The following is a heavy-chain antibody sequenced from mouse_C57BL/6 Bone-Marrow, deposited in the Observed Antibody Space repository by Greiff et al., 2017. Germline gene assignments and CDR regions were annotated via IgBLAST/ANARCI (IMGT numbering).Heavy chain of an antibody. V-gene: IGHV11-2*01. CDR1: GFTIRGFC. CDR2: INPDGSAI. D-gene: IGHD2-1*01. J-gene: IGHJ1*03. CDR3: MGYGNYGYFDV. Sequence: DVKLVETGGGLVQPGASRGLSCAGSGFTIRGFCMSWVRQTPGQTLEWIGDINPDGSAINYAPSIQERFTIFRDTDTRTLYLQMSHVRSRDTATYICMGYGNYGYFDVWGTGTTVTVSS.